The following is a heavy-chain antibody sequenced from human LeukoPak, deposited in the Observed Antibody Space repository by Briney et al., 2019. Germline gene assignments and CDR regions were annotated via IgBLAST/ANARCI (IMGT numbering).Heavy chain of an antibody. V-gene: IGHV1-18*01. J-gene: IGHJ4*02. D-gene: IGHD2-15*01. CDR3: ARDEGPYCSGGSCYPSY. CDR2: ISAYNGNT. CDR1: GYTFTSYG. Sequence: ASVKVSCKASGYTFTSYGISWVRPAPGQGLEWMGWISAYNGNTNYAQKLQGRVTMTTDTSTSTAYMELRSLRSDDTAVYYCARDEGPYCSGGSCYPSYWGQGTLVTVSS.